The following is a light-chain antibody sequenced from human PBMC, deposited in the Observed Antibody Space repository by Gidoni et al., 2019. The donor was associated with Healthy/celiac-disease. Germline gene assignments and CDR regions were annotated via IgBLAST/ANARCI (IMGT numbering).Light chain of an antibody. Sequence: QSVLTQPPSVSGAPGQRVTISCTGSSSNIGAGYDVHWYQQLPGTAPKLLIYGNSNRPSGVPDRFSGSKSGTSASLAITGLQAEDEADYYCQSYDSSLVFVVFGGGTKLXVX. J-gene: IGLJ2*01. CDR2: GNS. CDR1: SSNIGAGYD. V-gene: IGLV1-40*01. CDR3: QSYDSSLVFVV.